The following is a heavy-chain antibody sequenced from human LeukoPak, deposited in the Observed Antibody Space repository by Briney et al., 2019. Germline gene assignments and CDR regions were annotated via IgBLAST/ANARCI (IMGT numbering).Heavy chain of an antibody. D-gene: IGHD3-22*01. J-gene: IGHJ3*02. CDR1: GFTFDDYG. CDR2: INWNGGST. CDR3: AKSWHYDRPDAFDI. V-gene: IGHV3-20*04. Sequence: PGGSLRLSCAASGFTFDDYGMSWVRQAPGKRLEWVSGINWNGGSTGYADSVKGRFTISRDNAKNSLYLQMNSLRAEDTALYYCAKSWHYDRPDAFDIWGQGTMVTVSS.